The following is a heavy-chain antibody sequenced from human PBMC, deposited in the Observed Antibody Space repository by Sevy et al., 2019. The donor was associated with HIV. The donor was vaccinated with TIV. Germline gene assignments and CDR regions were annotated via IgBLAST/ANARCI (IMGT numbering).Heavy chain of an antibody. CDR3: ARDLAGAPYVDA. D-gene: IGHD1-26*01. CDR1: GFTFSDQY. J-gene: IGHJ6*03. V-gene: IGHV3-72*01. Sequence: GGSLRLSCAASGFTFSDQYMDWVRQAPGKGLEWVGGIRNKVNGYTTEYAASVKGRFTISRDDSNNLLYLQMNSLRTEDTAVYYCARDLAGAPYVDAWGRGTTVTVSS. CDR2: IRNKVNGYTT.